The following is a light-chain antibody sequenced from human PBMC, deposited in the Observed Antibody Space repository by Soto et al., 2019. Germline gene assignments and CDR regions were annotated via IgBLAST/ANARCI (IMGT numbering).Light chain of an antibody. Sequence: EIVMTQSPATLSVSPGGRATLSCRASQTISGTLGWYQQKPGQAPRLLISDASNRATGIPARFSGSGSGTDFTLTISRLEPEDFAVYYCQQYGSSLITFGQGTRLEIK. V-gene: IGKV3-20*01. CDR3: QQYGSSLIT. CDR1: QTISGT. CDR2: DAS. J-gene: IGKJ5*01.